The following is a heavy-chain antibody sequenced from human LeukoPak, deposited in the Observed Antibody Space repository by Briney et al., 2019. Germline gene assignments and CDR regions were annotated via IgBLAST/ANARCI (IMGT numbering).Heavy chain of an antibody. J-gene: IGHJ4*02. Sequence: PSETLSLTCTVSGGSISSYYWSWIRQPPGKGLEGIGYIYYSGSTNYNPSLKSRVTISVDTSKNQFSLKLSSVTAADTAVYYCARSQGYYYDSSGYGTEYWGQGTLVTVSS. V-gene: IGHV4-59*01. CDR2: IYYSGST. CDR1: GGSISSYY. D-gene: IGHD3-22*01. CDR3: ARSQGYYYDSSGYGTEY.